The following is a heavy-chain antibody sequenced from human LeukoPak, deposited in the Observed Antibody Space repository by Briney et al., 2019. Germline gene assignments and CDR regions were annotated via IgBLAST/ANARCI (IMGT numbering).Heavy chain of an antibody. V-gene: IGHV3-30*18. CDR3: AKAGSYYDFWSGYPYYYMDV. D-gene: IGHD3-3*01. CDR1: GFTFSSYG. Sequence: GRSLRLSCAASGFTFSSYGMHWVRQAPGKGLEWVAVIWYGGSNKYYADSVKGRFTISRDNSKNTLYLQMNSLRAEDTAVYYCAKAGSYYDFWSGYPYYYMDVWGKGTTVTVSS. CDR2: IWYGGSNK. J-gene: IGHJ6*03.